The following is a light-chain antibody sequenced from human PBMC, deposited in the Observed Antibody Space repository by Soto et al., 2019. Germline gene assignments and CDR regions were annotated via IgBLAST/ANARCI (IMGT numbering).Light chain of an antibody. CDR2: STN. V-gene: IGLV8-61*01. CDR1: YGSVSTSYY. CDR3: VLYMGSGIWV. J-gene: IGLJ3*02. Sequence: QDVVTQEPSFSVSPGRTVTLTCGLSYGSVSTSYYPSWYQQTPGQAPRTLIYSTNTRSSGVPDRFSGSILGNKAALTITGAQADDESDYYCVLYMGSGIWVFGGGTQLTVL.